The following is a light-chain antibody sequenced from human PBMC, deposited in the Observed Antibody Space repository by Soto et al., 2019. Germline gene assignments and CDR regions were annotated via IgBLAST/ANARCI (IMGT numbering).Light chain of an antibody. J-gene: IGLJ1*01. CDR3: CSHAGSASEV. Sequence: QSALTQPASVSGSPGQSITISCTGTSSVVGSYNLVSWYQQYPGKAPKLMIYEVSKRPSGVSNRFSGSKSGNTASLTISGLQGEDEADYYCCSHAGSASEVFGTGTKVTVL. CDR2: EVS. V-gene: IGLV2-23*02. CDR1: SSVVGSYNL.